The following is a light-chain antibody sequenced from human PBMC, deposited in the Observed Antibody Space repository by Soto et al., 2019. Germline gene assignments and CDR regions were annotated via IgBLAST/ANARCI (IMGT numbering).Light chain of an antibody. CDR1: SSNIGNNY. V-gene: IGLV1-51*01. Sequence: QSVLTQPPSVSAAPGQRVTLSCSGSSSNIGNNYVSWYQQLPGTAPKLLIYDNNKRPSGIPDRFSGSKSGTSATLGITGLQTGDEAYYYCGTWDSSLSAVVFGGGTKVTVL. CDR2: DNN. J-gene: IGLJ2*01. CDR3: GTWDSSLSAVV.